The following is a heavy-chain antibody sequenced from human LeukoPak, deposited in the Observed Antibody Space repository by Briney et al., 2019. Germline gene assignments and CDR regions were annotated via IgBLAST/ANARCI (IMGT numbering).Heavy chain of an antibody. D-gene: IGHD1-1*01. CDR2: IHTSPTT. J-gene: IGHJ4*02. V-gene: IGHV3-48*02. CDR1: GFAFSVYT. Sequence: AGGSLRLSCAASGFAFSVYTMNWVRQAPGKGLEWISFIHTSPTTSYADSVKGRFTISRDSAKNSLFLQMNSLRDEDTAVYYCVRDHNWAFDFWGQGALVTVSS. CDR3: VRDHNWAFDF.